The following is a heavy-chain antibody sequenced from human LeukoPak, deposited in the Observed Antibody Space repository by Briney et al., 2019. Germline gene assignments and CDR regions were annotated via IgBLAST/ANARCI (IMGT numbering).Heavy chain of an antibody. CDR2: MYTSGST. CDR3: ARYSSTWYGVEN. J-gene: IGHJ4*02. Sequence: PSQTLSLTCTVSGGSISSGGYYWSWVRQPAGKGLEYIGRMYTSGSTNYNPSLKSRVTISVDTSKNQFSLKLSSVTAADTAVYYCARYSSTWYGVENWGQGTLVTVSS. CDR1: GGSISSGGYY. D-gene: IGHD6-13*01. V-gene: IGHV4-61*02.